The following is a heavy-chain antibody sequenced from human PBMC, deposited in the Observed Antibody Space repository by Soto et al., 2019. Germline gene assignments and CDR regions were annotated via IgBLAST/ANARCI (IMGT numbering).Heavy chain of an antibody. CDR3: ARAASSDTAGFGMDV. CDR1: GFTFSSYA. J-gene: IGHJ6*02. D-gene: IGHD6-6*01. V-gene: IGHV3-30-3*01. CDR2: ISYDGSNK. Sequence: QVQLVESGGGVVQPGRSLTLSCAASGFTFSSYAMHWVRQAPGKGLEWVALISYDGSNKYYADSVKGRFTSSRDNSKNTLYLQMYSLRAEDTAVYYCARAASSDTAGFGMDVWGQGTTVTVSS.